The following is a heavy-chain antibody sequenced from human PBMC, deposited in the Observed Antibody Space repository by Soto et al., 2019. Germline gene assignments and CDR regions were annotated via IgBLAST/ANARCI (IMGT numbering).Heavy chain of an antibody. D-gene: IGHD2-21*01. CDR3: ARGGDSRGYYFDY. CDR1: GFTVNRNY. V-gene: IGHV3-53*01. J-gene: IGHJ4*02. Sequence: SGGSLRLSCAASGFTVNRNYMSWVRQAPGKGLEWVSVIYSGGSTYYADSVKGRFTISRDNSKDTLYLQMNSLRAEDTAVYYCARGGDSRGYYFDYWGQGTLVTVSS. CDR2: IYSGGST.